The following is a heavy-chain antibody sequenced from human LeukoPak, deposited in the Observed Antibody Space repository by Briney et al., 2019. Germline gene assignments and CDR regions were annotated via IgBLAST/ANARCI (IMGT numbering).Heavy chain of an antibody. CDR2: ISWNSGSI. V-gene: IGHV3-9*01. D-gene: IGHD2/OR15-2a*01. Sequence: QPGGSLRLSCAASGFTFDDYAMHWVRQAPGKGLEWVSGISWNSGSIVYADSVKGRFTISRDNAKNSLYLQMNSLRAEDTALYYCAKDMGSDLLFYFDYWGQGTLVTVSS. CDR3: AKDMGSDLLFYFDY. J-gene: IGHJ4*02. CDR1: GFTFDDYA.